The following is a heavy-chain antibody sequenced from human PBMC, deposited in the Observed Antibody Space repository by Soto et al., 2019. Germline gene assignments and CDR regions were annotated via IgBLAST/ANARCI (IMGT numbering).Heavy chain of an antibody. CDR2: ISYDGSNK. CDR1: GFTFSSYA. D-gene: IGHD3-10*01. CDR3: ARTISGLVRGVIDY. Sequence: GGSLRLSCAASGFTFSSYAMHWVRQAPGKGLEWVAVISYDGSNKYYADSVKGRFTISRDNSKNTLYLQMNSLRAEDTAVYYCARTISGLVRGVIDYWGQGTLVTVSS. J-gene: IGHJ4*02. V-gene: IGHV3-30-3*01.